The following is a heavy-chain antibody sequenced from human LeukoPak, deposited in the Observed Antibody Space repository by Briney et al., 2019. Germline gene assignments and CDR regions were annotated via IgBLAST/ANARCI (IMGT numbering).Heavy chain of an antibody. CDR1: GFTFSSYS. Sequence: GGSLRLSCAASGFTFSSYSMNWVRQARGKGLEGVSYISSSSSTIYYADSVKGRFTISRDNAKNSLYLQMNSLRAEDTAVYYCARDLRGYSGYDLDYWGQGTLVTVSS. CDR2: ISSSSSTI. CDR3: ARDLRGYSGYDLDY. J-gene: IGHJ4*02. V-gene: IGHV3-48*04. D-gene: IGHD5-12*01.